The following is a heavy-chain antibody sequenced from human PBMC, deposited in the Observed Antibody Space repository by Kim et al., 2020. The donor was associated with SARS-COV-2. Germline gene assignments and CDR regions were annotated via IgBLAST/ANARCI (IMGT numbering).Heavy chain of an antibody. D-gene: IGHD2-15*01. CDR2: IYYSGST. J-gene: IGHJ5*02. CDR3: AREGYCSGGSCYGDWFDP. CDR1: GGSISSGGYY. Sequence: SETLSLTCTVSGGSISSGGYYWSWIRQHPGKGLEWIGYIYYSGSTYYNPSLKSRVTISVDTSKNQFSLKLSSVTAADTAVYYCAREGYCSGGSCYGDWFDPWGQGTLVTVSS. V-gene: IGHV4-31*03.